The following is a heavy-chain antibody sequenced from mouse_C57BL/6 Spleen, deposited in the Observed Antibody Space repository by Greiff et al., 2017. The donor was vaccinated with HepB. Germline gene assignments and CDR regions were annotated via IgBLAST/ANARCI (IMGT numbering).Heavy chain of an antibody. CDR3: ARITTVVAQWYFDV. CDR2: IDPSDSET. Sequence: QVQLQQSGAELVRPGSSVKLSCKASGYTFTSYWMHWVKQRPIQGLEWIGNIDPSDSETHYNQKFKDKATLTVDKSSSTAYMQLSSLTSEDSAVYYCARITTVVAQWYFDVWGTGTTVTVSS. CDR1: GYTFTSYW. D-gene: IGHD1-1*01. V-gene: IGHV1-52*01. J-gene: IGHJ1*03.